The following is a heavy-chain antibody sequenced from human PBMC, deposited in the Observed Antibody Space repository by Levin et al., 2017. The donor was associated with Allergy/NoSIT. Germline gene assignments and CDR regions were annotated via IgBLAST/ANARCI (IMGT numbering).Heavy chain of an antibody. CDR1: GFAFSTYA. CDR2: ISDGGDST. CDR3: AKFACSSTTCYTNY. D-gene: IGHD2-2*02. V-gene: IGHV3-23*01. Sequence: GASVKVSCAAPGFAFSTYAMSWVRQAPGKGLEWVSAISDGGDSTYYADSVKGRCTISRDNSRSTLYLQMNSLRAEDTAVYYCAKFACSSTTCYTNYWGQGTLVTVSS. J-gene: IGHJ4*02.